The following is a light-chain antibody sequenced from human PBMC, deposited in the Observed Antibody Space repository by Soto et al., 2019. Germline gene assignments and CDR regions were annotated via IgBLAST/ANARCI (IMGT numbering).Light chain of an antibody. CDR1: QTINYS. Sequence: DIQMTQSPSTLPASLGDRVAIASRASQTINYSLAWYQQKPGKAPKLLIYDVSSLESGVPSKLSGSGSGTEFTLTIRSLQPDDFATYYCQQYHNFWTFGQGTKVDIK. CDR2: DVS. V-gene: IGKV1-5*01. J-gene: IGKJ1*01. CDR3: QQYHNFWT.